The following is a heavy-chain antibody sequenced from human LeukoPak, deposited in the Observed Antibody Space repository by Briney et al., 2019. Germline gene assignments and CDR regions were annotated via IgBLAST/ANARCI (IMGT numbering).Heavy chain of an antibody. CDR1: GFTFSSSG. V-gene: IGHV1-2*02. J-gene: IGHJ4*02. CDR3: ARGLTTVTALYFFDY. Sequence: GRSLRLSCATSGFTFSSSGMHWVRQAPGQGLEWMGWINPNSGGTNSAQKFQGRVTMTRGTSISTAYMELTRLRSDDTAVYYCARGLTTVTALYFFDYWGQGTLVTVSS. CDR2: INPNSGGT. D-gene: IGHD4-17*01.